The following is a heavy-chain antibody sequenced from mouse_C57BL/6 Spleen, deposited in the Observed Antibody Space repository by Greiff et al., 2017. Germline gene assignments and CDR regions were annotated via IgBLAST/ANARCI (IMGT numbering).Heavy chain of an antibody. J-gene: IGHJ4*01. CDR1: GYTFTDYE. D-gene: IGHD1-1*01. CDR2: IDPETGGT. CDR3: TRDGSRHYYYAMDY. Sequence: QVQLQQSGAELVRPGASVTLSCKASGYTFTDYEMHWVKQTPVHGLDWIGAIDPETGGTAYNQKFKGKAILTADKSSSTAYMELRSLTSEDSAVYYCTRDGSRHYYYAMDYWGQGTSVTVSS. V-gene: IGHV1-15*01.